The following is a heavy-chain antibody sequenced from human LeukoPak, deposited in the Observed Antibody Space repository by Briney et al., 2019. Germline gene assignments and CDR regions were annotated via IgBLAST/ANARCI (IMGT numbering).Heavy chain of an antibody. D-gene: IGHD6-6*01. Sequence: SVKVSCKASGGTFSSYAISWVRQAPGQGLEWMGGIIPIFGTANYAQKFQGRVTITADESTSTAYMELSSLRSEDTAVYYCASLLESIAARRGSDYWGQGTLVTVSS. CDR3: ASLLESIAARRGSDY. J-gene: IGHJ4*02. V-gene: IGHV1-69*13. CDR2: IIPIFGTA. CDR1: GGTFSSYA.